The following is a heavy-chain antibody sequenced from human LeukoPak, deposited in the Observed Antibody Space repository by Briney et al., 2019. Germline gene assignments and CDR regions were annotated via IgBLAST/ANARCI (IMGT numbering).Heavy chain of an antibody. Sequence: GGSLRLSCVASGFTFSSYWMHWVRQDPRKGLVWVSRINGDGRNINYADSVKGRFTISRDNAKNSLYLQMNSLRAEDTAVYYCARDEFRSFGRSAYFDYWGQGTLVTVSS. CDR2: INGDGRNI. J-gene: IGHJ4*02. CDR1: GFTFSSYW. D-gene: IGHD3-10*01. CDR3: ARDEFRSFGRSAYFDY. V-gene: IGHV3-74*01.